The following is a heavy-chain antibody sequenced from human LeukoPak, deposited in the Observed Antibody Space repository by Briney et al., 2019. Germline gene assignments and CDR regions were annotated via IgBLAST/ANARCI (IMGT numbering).Heavy chain of an antibody. D-gene: IGHD3-22*01. CDR1: GFTVSSNY. CDR2: IYSGGST. Sequence: GGSLRLSCAASGFTVSSNYMSWVRQAPGKGLEWVSVIYSGGSTYCADSVKGRFAISRHNSKNTLYLQMNSLRAEDTAVYYCASPGPSKTYYHDSSGYYTFDIWGQGTMVTVSS. CDR3: ASPGPSKTYYHDSSGYYTFDI. J-gene: IGHJ3*02. V-gene: IGHV3-53*04.